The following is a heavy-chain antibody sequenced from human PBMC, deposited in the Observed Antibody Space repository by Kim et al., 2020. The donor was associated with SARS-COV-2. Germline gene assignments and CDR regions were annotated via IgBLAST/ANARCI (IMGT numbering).Heavy chain of an antibody. Sequence: GGSLRLSCVASGFTFNNYGMQWVRHAPGKGLEWVAIISYDGNNKYYADSLKGRFTISRDNSKNTLYLQMNSLRAEDTAVYHCAKFRVTSSGRSDYWGQGT. J-gene: IGHJ4*02. CDR2: ISYDGNNK. V-gene: IGHV3-30*18. CDR3: AKFRVTSSGRSDY. CDR1: GFTFNNYG. D-gene: IGHD3-22*01.